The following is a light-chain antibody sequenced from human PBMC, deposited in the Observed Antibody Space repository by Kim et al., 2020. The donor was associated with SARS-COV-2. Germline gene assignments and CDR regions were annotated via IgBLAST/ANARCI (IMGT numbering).Light chain of an antibody. V-gene: IGKV1-27*01. CDR2: GAS. J-gene: IGKJ1*01. Sequence: ASVGDRITITCRASQGINNYLAWFRQRPGQVPELLMYGASTLQAGVSPRFSGSGSGTDFTLTISSLQSEDFATYYCQTYNSATWTFGQGTKVDIK. CDR3: QTYNSATWT. CDR1: QGINNY.